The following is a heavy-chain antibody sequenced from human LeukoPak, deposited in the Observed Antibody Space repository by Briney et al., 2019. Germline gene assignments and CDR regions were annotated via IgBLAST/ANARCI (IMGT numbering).Heavy chain of an antibody. Sequence: SGGSLRLSCAASGFTFSSYSMNWVRQAPGKGLEWVSSISSSSSYIYYADSVKGRFTISRDNAKNSLYLQMNSLRAEDTALYYCAKVGMEGVYYGSGSYLDYWGQGTLVTVSS. CDR2: ISSSSSYI. D-gene: IGHD3-10*01. CDR1: GFTFSSYS. J-gene: IGHJ4*02. CDR3: AKVGMEGVYYGSGSYLDY. V-gene: IGHV3-21*04.